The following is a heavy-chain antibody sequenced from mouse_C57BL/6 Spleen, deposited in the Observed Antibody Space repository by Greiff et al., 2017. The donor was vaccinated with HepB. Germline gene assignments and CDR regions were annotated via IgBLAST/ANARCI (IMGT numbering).Heavy chain of an antibody. CDR1: GYTFTDYV. CDR2: IDPETGGT. Sequence: VQLQQSGAELVRPGASVTLSCKASGYTFTDYVMHWVKQTPVHGLEWIGAIDPETGGTAYNQKFKGKAILTADKSSSTAYMELRSLTSEDSAVYYCTRGDYYGSSATGYFDVWGTGTTVTVSS. D-gene: IGHD1-1*01. J-gene: IGHJ1*03. V-gene: IGHV1-15*01. CDR3: TRGDYYGSSATGYFDV.